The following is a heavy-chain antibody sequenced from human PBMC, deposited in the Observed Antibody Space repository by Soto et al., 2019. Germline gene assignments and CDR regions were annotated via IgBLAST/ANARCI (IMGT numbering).Heavy chain of an antibody. CDR2: VSGYNGKT. V-gene: IGHV1-18*01. J-gene: IGHJ4*02. D-gene: IGHD2-8*02. CDR1: GYSFISYG. Sequence: QVQLVQSGAEVKKTGASVKVSCRASGYSFISYGISWVRQAPGQGLEWMGWVSGYNGKTKYVQRLQDRVTMTTDTSTSTAYMELRSLNSDDTAVYYCARGGGPGLVVAVEADYWGQGTLVTVSS. CDR3: ARGGGPGLVVAVEADY.